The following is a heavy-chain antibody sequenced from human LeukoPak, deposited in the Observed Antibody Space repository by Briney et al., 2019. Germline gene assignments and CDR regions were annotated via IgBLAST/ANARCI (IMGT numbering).Heavy chain of an antibody. D-gene: IGHD1-26*01. CDR2: ISAYNANT. CDR3: ARDYYIGSYYGDY. V-gene: IGHV1-18*03. J-gene: IGHJ4*02. Sequence: ASVKVSCKASGYTFSNYGISWVRQAPGQGLEWMGWISAYNANTNYVQRLQGRVTMTTDTSTSTAYMELRSLRSDDMAVYFCARDYYIGSYYGDYWGQGTLVTVSS. CDR1: GYTFSNYG.